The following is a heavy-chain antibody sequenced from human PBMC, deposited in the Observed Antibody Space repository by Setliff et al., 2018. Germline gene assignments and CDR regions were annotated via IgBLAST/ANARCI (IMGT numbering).Heavy chain of an antibody. V-gene: IGHV1-3*01. CDR3: TRDFLGATASFDI. D-gene: IGHD3-3*01. CDR1: GFTLTSYP. CDR2: INPDNGNR. Sequence: ASVKVSRKASGFTLTSYPIHWVRQAPGQRLEWMGWINPDNGNRKYSQRFQGRVTITRDTSASTVFLELSTLRSEDTAVYYCTRDFLGATASFDIWGQGTMVTVSS. J-gene: IGHJ3*02.